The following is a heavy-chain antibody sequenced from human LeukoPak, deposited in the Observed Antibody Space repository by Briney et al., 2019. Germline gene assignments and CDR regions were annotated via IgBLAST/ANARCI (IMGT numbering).Heavy chain of an antibody. D-gene: IGHD3-22*01. CDR1: GYTFTSYG. CDR2: MNPNSGNT. CDR3: AREDYYDSGSNDY. J-gene: IGHJ4*02. V-gene: IGHV1-8*03. Sequence: ASVKVSCKASGYTFTSYGISWVRQAPRQGLEWMGWMNPNSGNTAYAQKFQGRVTITRNTSISTAYMELSSLRSEDTAVYYCAREDYYDSGSNDYWGQGTLVTVSS.